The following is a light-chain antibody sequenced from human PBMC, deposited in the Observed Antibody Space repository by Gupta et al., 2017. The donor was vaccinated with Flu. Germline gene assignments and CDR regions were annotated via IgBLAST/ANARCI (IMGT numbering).Light chain of an antibody. CDR1: TGSIASSR. V-gene: IGLV6-57*03. CDR3: QSYDTSSYV. CDR2: DDY. J-gene: IGLJ1*01. Sequence: NFMLTQPHSVSESAWKTITISFTRSTGSIASSRVQWYQQRPGSVPTTVIYDDYKRPSGVPGRFSGSIDSSSSSASLTIPGLRTEDEADYYCQSYDTSSYVFGTGTKVSVL.